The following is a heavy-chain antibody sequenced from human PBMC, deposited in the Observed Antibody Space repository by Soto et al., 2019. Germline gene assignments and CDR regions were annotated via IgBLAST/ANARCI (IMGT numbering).Heavy chain of an antibody. V-gene: IGHV5-51*01. D-gene: IGHD3-22*01. CDR2: IYPGDSDT. J-gene: IGHJ3*02. CDR1: GYSFTSYW. CDR3: ARRNYYDSSGSTSDAFDI. Sequence: LGESLKISSKGSGYSFTSYWIGWVRQMPGKGLEWMGIIYPGDSDTRYSPSFQGQVTISADKSISTAYLQWSSLKASDTAMYYCARRNYYDSSGSTSDAFDIWGQGTMVTVSS.